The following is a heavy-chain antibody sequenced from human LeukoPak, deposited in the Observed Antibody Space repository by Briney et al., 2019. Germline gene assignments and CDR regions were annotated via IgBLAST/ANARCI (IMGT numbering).Heavy chain of an antibody. CDR2: ISYDGSNK. CDR1: GFTFSSYA. Sequence: GRSLRLSCAASGFTFSSYAMHWVRQAPGKGLEWVAVISYDGSNKYYADSVKGRFTISRDNSKNTLYLQMNSLRAEDTAVYYCARWLTYYYDSIPDAFDIWGQGTLVTVSS. V-gene: IGHV3-30-3*01. D-gene: IGHD3-22*01. CDR3: ARWLTYYYDSIPDAFDI. J-gene: IGHJ3*02.